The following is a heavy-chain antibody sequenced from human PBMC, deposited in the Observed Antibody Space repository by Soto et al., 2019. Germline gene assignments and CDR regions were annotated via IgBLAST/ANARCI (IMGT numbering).Heavy chain of an antibody. CDR3: AREEVVQGWYFDL. Sequence: SETLSLTCAVYGGSFSCYYWSWIRQPPGKGLEWIGEINHSGSTNYNPSLKSRVTISVDTSKNQFSLKLSSVTAADTAVYYCAREEVVQGWYFDLWGRGTLVTVSS. J-gene: IGHJ2*01. CDR1: GGSFSCYY. D-gene: IGHD2-15*01. V-gene: IGHV4-34*01. CDR2: INHSGST.